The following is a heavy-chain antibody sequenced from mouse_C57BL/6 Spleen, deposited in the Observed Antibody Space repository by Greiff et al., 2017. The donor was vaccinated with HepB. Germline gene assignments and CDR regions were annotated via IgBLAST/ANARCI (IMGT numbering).Heavy chain of an antibody. D-gene: IGHD2-4*01. J-gene: IGHJ1*03. CDR3: ARSRDYGPYFDV. CDR1: GYAFSSSW. CDR2: IYPGDGDT. Sequence: SGPELVKPGASVKISCKASGYAFSSSWMNWVKQRPGKGLEWIGRIYPGDGDTNYNGKFKGKATLTADKSSSTAYMQLSSLTSEDSAVYFCARSRDYGPYFDVWGTGTTVTVSS. V-gene: IGHV1-82*01.